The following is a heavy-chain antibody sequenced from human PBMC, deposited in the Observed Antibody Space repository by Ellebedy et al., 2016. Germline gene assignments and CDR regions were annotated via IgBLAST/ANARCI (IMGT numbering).Heavy chain of an antibody. D-gene: IGHD1-14*01. J-gene: IGHJ3*02. V-gene: IGHV3-23*01. CDR2: ISGSGGST. CDR1: GFTFSSYA. Sequence: GGSLRLSCAASGFTFSSYAMSWVRQAPGKGLEWVSAISGSGGSTYYADSVKGRFTISRDDSKNTLYLQMNSLKTEDTAVYYCTTDSWLTEPDAFDIWGQGTMVTVSS. CDR3: TTDSWLTEPDAFDI.